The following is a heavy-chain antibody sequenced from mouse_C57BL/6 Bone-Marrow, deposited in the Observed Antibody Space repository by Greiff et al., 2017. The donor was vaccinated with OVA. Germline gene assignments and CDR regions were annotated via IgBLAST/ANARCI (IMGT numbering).Heavy chain of an antibody. CDR2: INPYNGGT. CDR1: GYTFTDYY. J-gene: IGHJ3*01. V-gene: IGHV1-19*01. Sequence: VHVKQSGPVLVKPGASVKMSCKASGYTFTDYYMNWVKQSHGKSLEWIGVINPYNGGTSYNQKFKGKATLTVDKSSSTAYMELNSLTSEDSAVYYCARWLLWFAYWGQGTLVTVSA. D-gene: IGHD2-3*01. CDR3: ARWLLWFAY.